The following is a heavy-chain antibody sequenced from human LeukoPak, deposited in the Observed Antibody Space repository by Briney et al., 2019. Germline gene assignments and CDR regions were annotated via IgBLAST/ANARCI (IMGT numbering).Heavy chain of an antibody. J-gene: IGHJ4*02. CDR1: GFTFSSYG. Sequence: PGGSLRLSCAASGFTFSSYGMHWVRQAPGKGLEWVAFIWYDGINKYYADPAKGRFTISRDDSKNTLYLEMNSLRADDTAVYYCARDAGERWTVDFDYWGQGTLVTVSS. CDR2: IWYDGINK. D-gene: IGHD3/OR15-3a*01. CDR3: ARDAGERWTVDFDY. V-gene: IGHV3-33*01.